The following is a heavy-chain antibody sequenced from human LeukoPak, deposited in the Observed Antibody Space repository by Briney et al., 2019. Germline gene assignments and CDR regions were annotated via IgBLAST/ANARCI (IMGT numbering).Heavy chain of an antibody. CDR1: GYTFINYG. V-gene: IGHV1-18*01. Sequence: ASVKVSCKASGYTFINYGISWVRQAPGQGLEWMGWISAYNGNTNYAQKLQGRVTLTTDTSTSTAYMELRSLRSDDTAVYYCARGPFGYSYGYEGIDYWGQGTLVTVSS. CDR2: ISAYNGNT. D-gene: IGHD5-18*01. J-gene: IGHJ4*02. CDR3: ARGPFGYSYGYEGIDY.